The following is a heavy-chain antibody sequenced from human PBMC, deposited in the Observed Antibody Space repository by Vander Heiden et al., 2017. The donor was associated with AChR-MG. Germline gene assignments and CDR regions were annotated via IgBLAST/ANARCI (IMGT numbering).Heavy chain of an antibody. V-gene: IGHV3-23*01. D-gene: IGHD1-1*01. CDR1: GFPFSSCA. J-gene: IGHJ4*02. Sequence: EVQLLESGGGLVQPGGSLRLSCAASGFPFSSCAMSWVRQAPGKGLEWVSAISGSGGSTYYADSVKGRFTISRDNSKNTLYLQMNSLRAEDTAVYYCAKAPRRERWLQLDFDYWGQGTLVTVSS. CDR2: ISGSGGST. CDR3: AKAPRRERWLQLDFDY.